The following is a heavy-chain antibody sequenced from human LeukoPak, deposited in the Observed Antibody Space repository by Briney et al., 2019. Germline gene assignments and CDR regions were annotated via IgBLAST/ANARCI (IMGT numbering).Heavy chain of an antibody. CDR1: GCTFSAYY. CDR2: INHSGSS. Sequence: PSETLSLTCAVYGCTFSAYYWTWIRQPPGKGLERIGEINHSGSSNYNSSPRSRVTISVDTSYKQFSLRLSSVTAADTAVYYCAPRGDIEHSYVYGKWFDPWGQGTRVTVSS. V-gene: IGHV4-34*08. J-gene: IGHJ5*02. CDR3: APRGDIEHSYVYGKWFDP. D-gene: IGHD5-18*01.